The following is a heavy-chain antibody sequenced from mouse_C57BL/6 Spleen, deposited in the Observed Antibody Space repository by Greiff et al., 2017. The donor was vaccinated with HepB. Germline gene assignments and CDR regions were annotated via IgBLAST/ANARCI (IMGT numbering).Heavy chain of an antibody. CDR1: GYTFTSYW. CDR2: IDPSDSYT. D-gene: IGHD1-1*01. V-gene: IGHV1-50*01. J-gene: IGHJ2*01. Sequence: QVQLKQPGAELVKPGASVKLSCKASGYTFTSYWMQWVKQRPGQGLEWIGEIDPSDSYTNYNQKFKGKATLTVDTSSSTAYMQLSSLTSEDSAVYYCATYYYGSHYFDYWGQGTTLTVSS. CDR3: ATYYYGSHYFDY.